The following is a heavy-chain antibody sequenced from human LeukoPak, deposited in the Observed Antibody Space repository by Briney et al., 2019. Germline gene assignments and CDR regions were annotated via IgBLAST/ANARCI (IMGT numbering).Heavy chain of an antibody. CDR1: GGSFSGYY. CDR3: ARGLHCSGGSCYSADY. J-gene: IGHJ4*02. D-gene: IGHD2-15*01. V-gene: IGHV4-34*01. CDR2: INHSGST. Sequence: SETLSLTCAVYGGSFSGYYWSWIRQPPGKGLEWIGEINHSGSTNYNPSLKRRVTISVDTSKNQFSLKLSSVTAADTAVYYCARGLHCSGGSCYSADYWGQGTLVTVSS.